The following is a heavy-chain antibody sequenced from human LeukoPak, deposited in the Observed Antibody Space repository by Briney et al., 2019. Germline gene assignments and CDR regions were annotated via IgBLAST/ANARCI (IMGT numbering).Heavy chain of an antibody. CDR1: GFTFSRHW. J-gene: IGHJ5*02. V-gene: IGHV3-7*03. CDR3: AKDATGRDSAYNWFGP. D-gene: IGHD1-14*01. CDR2: IKEDGSER. Sequence: GGSLRLSCVGSGFTFSRHWMSWVRQAPGKGLEWVANIKEDGSERKYVDSVKGRFTISRDNAKNSVFLQMNSLRDEDTAVYYCAKDATGRDSAYNWFGPWGQGTLVAVSS.